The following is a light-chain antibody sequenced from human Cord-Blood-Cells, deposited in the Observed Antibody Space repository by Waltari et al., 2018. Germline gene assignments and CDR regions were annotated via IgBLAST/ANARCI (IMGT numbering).Light chain of an antibody. CDR1: SLRSYY. J-gene: IGLJ3*02. CDR3: NSRDSSGNHLV. V-gene: IGLV3-19*01. Sequence: SSELTQDPAVSVALGQTVRITCHGDSLRSYYASWYQQKPGQAPVLVIYGKNNRPSGIPDRLSGSMSGHTVSLTITGAQAEDEADYYCNSRDSSGNHLVFGGGTKLTVL. CDR2: GKN.